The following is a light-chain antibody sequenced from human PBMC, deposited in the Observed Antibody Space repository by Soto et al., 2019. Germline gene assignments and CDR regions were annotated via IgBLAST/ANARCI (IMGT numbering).Light chain of an antibody. CDR1: QSLVYSDGNTY. J-gene: IGKJ1*01. Sequence: DVVMTQSPLSLPVTLGQPASISCRSSQSLVYSDGNTYLNWFQQRPGQSPRRLIYKVSTRATGIPARFSGSGSGTDFTLTISSLEPEDFAVYFCQQRYDWPWTFGLGTKVDIK. V-gene: IGKV2-30*01. CDR2: KVS. CDR3: QQRYDWPWT.